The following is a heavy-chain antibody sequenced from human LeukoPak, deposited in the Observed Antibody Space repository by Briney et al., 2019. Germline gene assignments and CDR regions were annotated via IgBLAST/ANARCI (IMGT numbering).Heavy chain of an antibody. CDR3: ARDELGAKDY. V-gene: IGHV4-59*01. CDR1: GGSISSYY. CDR2: IYYSGST. D-gene: IGHD1-26*01. Sequence: PSETLSLTCTVSGGSISSYYWSWIRQPPGKGLEWIGYIYYSGSTNYNPSLKSRVTISVDTSKNQFSLKLSSVTAADTAVYYCARDELGAKDYWGQGTLVTVSS. J-gene: IGHJ4*02.